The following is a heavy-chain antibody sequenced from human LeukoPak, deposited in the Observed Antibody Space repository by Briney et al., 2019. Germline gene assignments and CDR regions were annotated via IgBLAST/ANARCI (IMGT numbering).Heavy chain of an antibody. CDR2: ISWNSGSI. D-gene: IGHD4-17*01. V-gene: IGHV3-9*01. Sequence: GGSLRLSCAASGFTFDDYAMHWVRQAPGKGLEWVSGISWNSGSIGYADSVKGRFTISRDNAKNSLYLQMNSLRAEDTALYYCAKEFLRTAIDYWGQGTLVTVSS. J-gene: IGHJ4*02. CDR1: GFTFDDYA. CDR3: AKEFLRTAIDY.